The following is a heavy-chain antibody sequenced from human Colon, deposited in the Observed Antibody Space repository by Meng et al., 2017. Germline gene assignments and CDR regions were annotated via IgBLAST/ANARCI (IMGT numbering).Heavy chain of an antibody. D-gene: IGHD2/OR15-2a*01. CDR1: GGSISSTTYY. Sequence: GSLRLSCTVSGGSISSTTYYWGWIRQPPGKGLEWIGTTYYSGSTYYKPSLKSRVTISLDSSKNQFSLKLSSVTAADTAVYYCARGGVLWHSSNWGQGTLVTVSS. V-gene: IGHV4-39*07. J-gene: IGHJ4*02. CDR3: ARGGVLWHSSN. CDR2: TYYSGST.